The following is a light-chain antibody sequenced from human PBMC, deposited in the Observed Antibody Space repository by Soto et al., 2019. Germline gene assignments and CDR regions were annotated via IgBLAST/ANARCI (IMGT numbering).Light chain of an antibody. CDR2: AAS. CDR1: QTISSW. J-gene: IGKJ4*01. V-gene: IGKV1-5*01. CDR3: QQLNGYFFT. Sequence: IQMTQSPSTLSRAVGDRVTITCRASQTISSWLAWYQQKPGKAPNLLIYAASTLQSGVPSRFSGSGSGTDFTLTISSLQPEDFATYFCQQLNGYFFTFGGGTKV.